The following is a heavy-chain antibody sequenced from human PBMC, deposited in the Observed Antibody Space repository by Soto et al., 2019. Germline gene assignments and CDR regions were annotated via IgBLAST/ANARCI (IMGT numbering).Heavy chain of an antibody. CDR3: ARDSENYSSSQFYYYYYYMDV. CDR2: INPSGGSA. CDR1: GYTFTSYY. J-gene: IGHJ6*03. D-gene: IGHD6-6*01. V-gene: IGHV1-46*03. Sequence: ASVKVSCKASGYTFTSYYMHWVRQAPGQGLEWMGIINPSGGSASYAQKFQGRVTMTRDTSTSTVYMELSSLRSEDTAVYYCARDSENYSSSQFYYYYYYMDVWSKGTTVTVSS.